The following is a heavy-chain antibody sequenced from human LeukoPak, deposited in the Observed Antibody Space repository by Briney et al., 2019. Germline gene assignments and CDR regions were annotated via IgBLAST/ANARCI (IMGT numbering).Heavy chain of an antibody. CDR3: SMAVGATPTGAFDI. J-gene: IGHJ3*02. CDR1: GVSFSGYY. Sequence: SETLSLTCAVHGVSFSGYYWSWIRQPPGKGLEWIGEINHSGSTNYNPSLKSRVTISVDTSKNQFSLKLSSVTAADTAVYYCSMAVGATPTGAFDIWGQGTMVTVSS. V-gene: IGHV4-34*01. D-gene: IGHD1-26*01. CDR2: INHSGST.